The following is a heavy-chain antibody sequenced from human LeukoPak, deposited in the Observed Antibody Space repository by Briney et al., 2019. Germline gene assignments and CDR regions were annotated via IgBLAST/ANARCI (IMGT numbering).Heavy chain of an antibody. J-gene: IGHJ4*01. CDR1: GFTFSNSA. CDR3: AKGIYSSGWSYFDY. Sequence: GGSLRLSCAASGFTFSNSAMSWVRQAPGKGLEWVSTLSGSGITTYYADSVKGRFTISRDNSKNTLYLQMNSLRAEDTAVYYCAKGIYSSGWSYFDYWGHGTLVTAFS. V-gene: IGHV3-23*01. CDR2: LSGSGITT. D-gene: IGHD6-19*01.